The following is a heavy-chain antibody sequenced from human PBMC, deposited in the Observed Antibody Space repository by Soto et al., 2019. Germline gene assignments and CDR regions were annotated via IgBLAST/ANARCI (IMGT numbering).Heavy chain of an antibody. Sequence: SETLSITCAIAGASIINYFWEWILQSPGKGLEWIAYIYYSGTTYYNPSLKSRVTISVDTSKNQFSLKLNSVTAADTAVYYCARDLWGYCGTDCYPLDVWGQGTTVT. D-gene: IGHD2-21*02. CDR2: IYYSGTT. V-gene: IGHV4-59*01. CDR1: GASIINYF. J-gene: IGHJ6*02. CDR3: ARDLWGYCGTDCYPLDV.